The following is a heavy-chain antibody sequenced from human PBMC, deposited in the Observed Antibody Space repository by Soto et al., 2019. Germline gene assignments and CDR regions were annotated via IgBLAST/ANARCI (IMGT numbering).Heavy chain of an antibody. CDR3: VRQAVPGGANAFNHFRSMDV. J-gene: IGHJ4*01. Sequence: PGESLKISCKVSGYGFSSYWIGWVRQMPGKGLEWMGIIYPTDSDTRYSPSFQGQLSISADTSISTAYLQWIGLKASDTAMHYCVRQAVPGGANAFNHFRSMDVWVQGTLVTVSS. CDR1: GYGFSSYW. CDR2: IYPTDSDT. D-gene: IGHD3-16*01. V-gene: IGHV5-51*01.